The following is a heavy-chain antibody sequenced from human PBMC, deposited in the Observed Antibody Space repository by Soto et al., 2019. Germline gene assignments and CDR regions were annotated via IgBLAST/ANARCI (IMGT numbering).Heavy chain of an antibody. Sequence: QVQLVQSGAEVKKPGSSVKVSCKASGGTFSSYGISWVRQAPGQGLEWMGGIIPIIGTANYAQKFQGRVTITADESTSTAYMELSSLRSEDTAVYYCARPTYYDFWRGYQTGYYYYGMDVWGQGTTVTVSS. CDR1: GGTFSSYG. CDR3: ARPTYYDFWRGYQTGYYYYGMDV. D-gene: IGHD3-3*01. CDR2: IIPIIGTA. V-gene: IGHV1-69*12. J-gene: IGHJ6*02.